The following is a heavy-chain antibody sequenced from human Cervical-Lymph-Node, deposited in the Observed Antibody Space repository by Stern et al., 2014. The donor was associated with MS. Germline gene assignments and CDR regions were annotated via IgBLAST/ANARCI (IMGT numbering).Heavy chain of an antibody. CDR1: GYTFTKYG. CDR2: ISAYNGNT. V-gene: IGHV1-18*01. Sequence: AQLVESGAEVKTPGASVKISCTASGYTFTKYGISWVRQAPGQGLEWMGWISAYNGNTNYEQKFQDRVTMTTDTSTSTAYMELRSLRSDDTAVYYCARGMTTISMGNYWGQGTLVTVSS. CDR3: ARGMTTISMGNY. J-gene: IGHJ4*02. D-gene: IGHD4-17*01.